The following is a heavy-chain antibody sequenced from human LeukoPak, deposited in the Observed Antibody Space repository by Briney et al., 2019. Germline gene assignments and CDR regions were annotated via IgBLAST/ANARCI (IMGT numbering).Heavy chain of an antibody. CDR1: GGSISSYY. J-gene: IGHJ3*02. Sequence: SETLSLTCTVSGGSISSYYWSWIRQHPGKGLEWIGYIYYSGTTKYNPSLRSRVTISVDTSKNQFSLKLNSVTAADTAVYYCARGQSSLGAFDIWGQGTMVTVSS. CDR3: ARGQSSLGAFDI. V-gene: IGHV4-59*01. D-gene: IGHD2-2*01. CDR2: IYYSGTT.